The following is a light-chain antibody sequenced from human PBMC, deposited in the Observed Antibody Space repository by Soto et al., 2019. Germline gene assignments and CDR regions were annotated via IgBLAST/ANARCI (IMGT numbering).Light chain of an antibody. CDR2: GAS. CDR3: QQYGSYWT. J-gene: IGKJ1*01. V-gene: IGKV3D-15*01. Sequence: EIVLTQSPGTLSVSPGDRVTLSCRASQSISINLAWYQHKPGQAPRLLIHGASTRATGVPARISGSGSGTDFTLTISSLQPDDFATYYCQQYGSYWTFGQGTKVDIK. CDR1: QSISIN.